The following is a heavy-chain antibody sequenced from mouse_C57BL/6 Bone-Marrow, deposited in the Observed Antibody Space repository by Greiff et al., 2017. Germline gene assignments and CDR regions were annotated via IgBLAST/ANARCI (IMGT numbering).Heavy chain of an antibody. D-gene: IGHD1-1*01. J-gene: IGHJ2*01. Sequence: EVQLVESGGGLVKPGGSLKLSCAASGFTFSSYAMSWVRQTPEKRLEWVATISDGGSYTYYPDNVKGRFTISRDNAKNNLYLQMSHLKSEDTAMYYCARATDYYGSGPDYWGQGTTLTVSS. CDR3: ARATDYYGSGPDY. CDR2: ISDGGSYT. V-gene: IGHV5-4*01. CDR1: GFTFSSYA.